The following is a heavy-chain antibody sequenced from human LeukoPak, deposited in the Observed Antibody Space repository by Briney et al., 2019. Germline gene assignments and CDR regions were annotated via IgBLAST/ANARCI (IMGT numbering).Heavy chain of an antibody. V-gene: IGHV3-48*01. CDR3: ATPFDY. CDR2: ISGSSSTI. J-gene: IGHJ4*02. CDR1: GFTFSSYS. Sequence: GGSLRLSWAASGFTFSSYSMNWVRQAPGKGLEWVSYISGSSSTIYYADSVKGRFTISRDNDKNSLYLQMNSLRAEDTAVYYCATPFDYWGQGPLVTVSS.